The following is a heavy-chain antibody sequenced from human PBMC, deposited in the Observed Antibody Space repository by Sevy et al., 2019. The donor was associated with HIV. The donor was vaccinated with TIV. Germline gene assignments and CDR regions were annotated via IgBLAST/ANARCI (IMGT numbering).Heavy chain of an antibody. CDR3: TTKGDFWSDYQDFHY. V-gene: IGHV3-15*01. D-gene: IGHD3-3*01. CDR2: IKSKADGETT. J-gene: IGHJ4*02. Sequence: GGSLRLSCAASGITFNNAWMTWVRQAPGKGLEWVGRIKSKADGETTEYAAPVKDRFTISIDHSKKTVYLQMSSMKSEDTAVYFCTTKGDFWSDYQDFHYWGQGTLVTVSS. CDR1: GITFNNAW.